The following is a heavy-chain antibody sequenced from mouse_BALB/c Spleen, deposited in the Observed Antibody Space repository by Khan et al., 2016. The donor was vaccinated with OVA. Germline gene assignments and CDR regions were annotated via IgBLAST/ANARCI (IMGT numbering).Heavy chain of an antibody. CDR3: AKKARK. CDR2: IDPPNGNT. J-gene: IGHJ2*01. V-gene: IGHV14-3*02. CDR1: GLTIKDTY. Sequence: EVKLEESGAELVKSGATVKLSCTASGLTIKDTYMHWLKQWPEQGLVWIGRIDPPNGNTKYDPKFQGKVSITADTSSNTAYLQLSTPTSEVTAVYYCAKKARKGGQGTTLTVAS.